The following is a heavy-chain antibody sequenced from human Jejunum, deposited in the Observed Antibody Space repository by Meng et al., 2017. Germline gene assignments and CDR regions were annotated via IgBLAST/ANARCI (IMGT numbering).Heavy chain of an antibody. CDR3: ARGGDVMMYDAFDI. CDR2: IYSGDRT. D-gene: IGHD3-16*01. CDR1: GFSVTSNY. V-gene: IGHV3-66*02. Sequence: GESLKISCAASGFSVTSNYMTWVRQVPGKGLECVSLIYSGDRTYYADSVKGRFTISRERSKNTAYLQMNSLRADDTAVYYCARGGDVMMYDAFDIWGQGTMVTVSS. J-gene: IGHJ3*02.